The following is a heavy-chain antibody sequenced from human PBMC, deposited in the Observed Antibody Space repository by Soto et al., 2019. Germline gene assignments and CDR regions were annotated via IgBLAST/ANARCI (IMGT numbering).Heavy chain of an antibody. CDR2: INHTGGT. CDR3: ATRITVFGLLIPPFDP. J-gene: IGHJ5*02. D-gene: IGHD3-3*01. CDR1: GGSVNVYY. V-gene: IGHV4-34*01. Sequence: SETLSLTCAVYGGSVNVYYWNWIRQPPGKGLEWIGEINHTGGTHYNPSLKSRVTMSVDTSKNQFSLRLSSVTAADTAIYYCATRITVFGLLIPPFDPWGQGTQVTVSS.